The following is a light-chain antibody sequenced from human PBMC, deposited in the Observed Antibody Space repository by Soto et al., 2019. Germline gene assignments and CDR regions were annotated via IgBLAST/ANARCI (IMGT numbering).Light chain of an antibody. V-gene: IGKV3-15*01. J-gene: IGKJ4*01. CDR2: GAS. Sequence: EIVMTQSPATLSVSPGERATLSCRASQSVSSNLAWYQQKPGQAPRLLIYGASTRATGIPARFSGSGSGTDFTLTISSLQSEDFAVYHCQKYNYWLTFGGGTKVEIK. CDR3: QKYNYWLT. CDR1: QSVSSN.